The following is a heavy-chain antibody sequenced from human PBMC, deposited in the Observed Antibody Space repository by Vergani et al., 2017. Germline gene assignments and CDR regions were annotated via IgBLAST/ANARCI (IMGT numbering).Heavy chain of an antibody. J-gene: IGHJ4*02. CDR3: ARAPGGYTYDYSFDY. CDR1: GFTFSSYW. D-gene: IGHD5-18*01. V-gene: IGHV3-74*01. CDR2: INSDGSSI. Sequence: EVQLVDSGGGLVQPGGSLRLSCAASGFTFSSYWMHWVRQAPGKGLVWVSRINSDGSSINYADSVKGRFTISRDTAKNTLYLQMNSLRSEDTAVYYCARAPGGYTYDYSFDYWGQGTLVTVSS.